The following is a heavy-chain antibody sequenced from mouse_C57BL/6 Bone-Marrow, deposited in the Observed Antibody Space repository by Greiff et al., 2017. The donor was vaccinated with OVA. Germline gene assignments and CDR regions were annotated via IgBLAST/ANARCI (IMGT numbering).Heavy chain of an antibody. Sequence: VQLQQPGAELVRPGTSVKLSCKASGYTFTSYWMHWVKQRPGQGLEWIGVIDPSDSYTNYNQKFKGKATLTVDTSSSTAYMQLSSLTSEDSAVYYCARKRQLRLPDYWGQGTTPTVSS. J-gene: IGHJ2*01. D-gene: IGHD3-2*02. CDR3: ARKRQLRLPDY. CDR2: IDPSDSYT. V-gene: IGHV1-59*01. CDR1: GYTFTSYW.